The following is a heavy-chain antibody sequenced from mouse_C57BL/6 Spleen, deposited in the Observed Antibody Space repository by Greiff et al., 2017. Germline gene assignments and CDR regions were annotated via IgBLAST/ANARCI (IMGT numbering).Heavy chain of an antibody. D-gene: IGHD2-10*01. CDR1: GYTFTSYW. CDR3: TRFQGLLWAMDY. V-gene: IGHV1-5*01. Sequence: EVHLVESGTVLARPGASVKMSCKTSGYTFTSYWMHWVKQRPGQGLEWIGAIYPGNSDTSYNQKFKGKAKLTAVTSASTAYMELSSLTNEDSAVYYCTRFQGLLWAMDYWGQGTSVTVSS. CDR2: IYPGNSDT. J-gene: IGHJ4*01.